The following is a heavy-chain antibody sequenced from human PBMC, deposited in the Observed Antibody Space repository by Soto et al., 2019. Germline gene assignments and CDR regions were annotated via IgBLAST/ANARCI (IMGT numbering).Heavy chain of an antibody. Sequence: EVYLVESGGDLVQPGGSLRLSWAASGFIFSDHWMNWVRQAPGKGLEWVANIKQDGSETKYVESVRGRFTISRDNAKNSLYLQMNTLRAEDTAVYYCAGGTGWLTDKWGQGTLVAVSS. CDR2: IKQDGSET. CDR3: AGGTGWLTDK. CDR1: GFIFSDHW. D-gene: IGHD5-18*01. J-gene: IGHJ4*02. V-gene: IGHV3-7*04.